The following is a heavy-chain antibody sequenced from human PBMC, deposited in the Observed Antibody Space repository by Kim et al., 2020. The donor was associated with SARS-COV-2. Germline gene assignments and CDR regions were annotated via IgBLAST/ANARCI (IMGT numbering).Heavy chain of an antibody. J-gene: IGHJ5*02. D-gene: IGHD3-10*01. Sequence: SETLSLTCTVSGGSISSGGYYWSWIRQHPGKGLEWIGYIYYSGSTYYNPSLKSRVTISVDTSKNQFSLKLSSVTAADTAVYYCARGRTMVRGVIGMWFDPWGQGTLAT. CDR1: GGSISSGGYY. CDR2: IYYSGST. CDR3: ARGRTMVRGVIGMWFDP. V-gene: IGHV4-31*03.